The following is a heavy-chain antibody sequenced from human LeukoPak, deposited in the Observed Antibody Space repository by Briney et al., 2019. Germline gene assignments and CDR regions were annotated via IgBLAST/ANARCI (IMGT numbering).Heavy chain of an antibody. Sequence: PSETLSLTCAVSGGSISSSNWWSWVRQPPGKGLEWIGEIYHSGSTNYNPSLKSRVTISVDKSKNQFSLKLSSVTAADTAVYYCAREIDSSSSSDYFDYWGQGTLVTVSS. CDR3: AREIDSSSSSDYFDY. D-gene: IGHD6-6*01. CDR2: IYHSGST. CDR1: GGSISSSNW. V-gene: IGHV4-4*02. J-gene: IGHJ4*02.